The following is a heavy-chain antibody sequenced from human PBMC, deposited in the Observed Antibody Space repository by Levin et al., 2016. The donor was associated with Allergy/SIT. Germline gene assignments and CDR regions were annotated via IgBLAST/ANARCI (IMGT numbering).Heavy chain of an antibody. CDR2: MNPKSGNT. V-gene: IGHV1-8*02. Sequence: ASVKVSCKASGYTFNTFDINWVRQAPGQGLEWMGWMNPKSGNTRYAQRFQGRVTMTSSTSMSAAYMELSDLTSEDTAIYYCTRGVLTTNYEMNWFGPWGQGSLVTVSP. D-gene: IGHD3-16*01. CDR1: GYTFNTFD. J-gene: IGHJ5*02. CDR3: TRGVLTTNYEMNWFGP.